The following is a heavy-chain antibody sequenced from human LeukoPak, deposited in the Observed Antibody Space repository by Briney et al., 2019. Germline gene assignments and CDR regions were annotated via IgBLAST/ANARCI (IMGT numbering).Heavy chain of an antibody. V-gene: IGHV4-59*08. CDR1: GGSMSNYY. J-gene: IGHJ4*02. D-gene: IGHD5-12*01. Sequence: SETLSLTCTVSGGSMSNYYCSWVRQTPWKGLEWIGYISYSGSTNHNPPLKRRVTISVEPSKTRFSLKLSSVTAADTAVYYCARRGRAAGKYGGYEYWYFDYWGPGTLVTVSS. CDR3: ARRGRAAGKYGGYEYWYFDY. CDR2: ISYSGST.